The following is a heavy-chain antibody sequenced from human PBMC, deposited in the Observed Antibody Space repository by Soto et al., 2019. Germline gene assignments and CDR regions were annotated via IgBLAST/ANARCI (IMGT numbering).Heavy chain of an antibody. CDR3: ASARHIGP. D-gene: IGHD2-21*01. CDR1: GFNFSSYA. CDR2: RGHNDYNT. V-gene: IGHV3-23*01. Sequence: LRLSCVGSGFNFSSYAMGWVRQAPGKGLEWVSSRGHNDYNTYYADSVQGRFTISRDNAENSLYLQMNSLRVEDTGVYYCASARHIGPWGQGTLVTVSS. J-gene: IGHJ5*02.